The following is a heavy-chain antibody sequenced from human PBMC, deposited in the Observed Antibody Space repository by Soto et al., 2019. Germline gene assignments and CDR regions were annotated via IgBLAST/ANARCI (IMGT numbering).Heavy chain of an antibody. V-gene: IGHV3-48*03. CDR3: ARDFLIRALDI. CDR1: GFTFDNYE. Sequence: GGSLRLSCAASGFTFDNYEMNWVRQAPGKGLEWLSYISSVGSTIYYADSVKGRFTISRDNAKDSLYLQMNSLRVEDTAVYYCARDFLIRALDIWGQGTMVTVSS. D-gene: IGHD3-10*01. J-gene: IGHJ3*02. CDR2: ISSVGSTI.